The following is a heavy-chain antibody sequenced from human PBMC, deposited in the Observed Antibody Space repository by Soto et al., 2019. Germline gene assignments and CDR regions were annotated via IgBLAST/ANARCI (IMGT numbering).Heavy chain of an antibody. V-gene: IGHV1-69*02. CDR2: IIPILGIA. Sequence: SVKVSFKASGGTFSSYTISWVRQAPGQGLEWMGRIIPILGIANYAQKFQGRVTITADKSTSTAYMELSSLRSEDTAVYYCARGRERRYFDWLLAPFDYWGQGTLVTVSS. J-gene: IGHJ4*02. D-gene: IGHD3-9*01. CDR3: ARGRERRYFDWLLAPFDY. CDR1: GGTFSSYT.